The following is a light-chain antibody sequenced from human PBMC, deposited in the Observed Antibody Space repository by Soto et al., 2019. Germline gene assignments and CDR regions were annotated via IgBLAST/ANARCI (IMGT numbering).Light chain of an antibody. CDR3: HLYGGSPLVT. CDR2: GAS. CDR1: QGVTPAY. V-gene: IGKV3-20*01. J-gene: IGKJ3*01. Sequence: EIVLTQSPGTRSLSPGERATLSCRASQGVTPAYLAWYQHKPGQAPRLLIYGASNRVPGIPDRFSGSGSGTDFTRTISRLEPEDCAVYSCHLYGGSPLVTFGPGTRGAFK.